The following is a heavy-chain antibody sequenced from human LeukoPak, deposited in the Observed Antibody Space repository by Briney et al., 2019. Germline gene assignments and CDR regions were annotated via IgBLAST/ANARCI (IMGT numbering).Heavy chain of an antibody. CDR3: AGGQLVTNDAFDI. V-gene: IGHV3-21*01. D-gene: IGHD6-13*01. Sequence: PGGSLRLSCAASGFTFSSYSMNWVRQAPGKGLEWVSSISSSSSYIYYADSVKGRFTISRDNPKNSLYLQMNSLRAEDTAVYYCAGGQLVTNDAFDIWGQGTMVTVSS. CDR1: GFTFSSYS. CDR2: ISSSSSYI. J-gene: IGHJ3*02.